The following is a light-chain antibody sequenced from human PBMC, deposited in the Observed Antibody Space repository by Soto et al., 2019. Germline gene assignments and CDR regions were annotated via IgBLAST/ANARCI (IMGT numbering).Light chain of an antibody. CDR1: QSISSW. J-gene: IGKJ4*01. Sequence: DIQLTQSPSTLSASVGDRVTITCRASQSISSWLAWYQQKPGKAPKLLVYKASSLESGVPSRFSGSGSGTEFTLTISTLQPDDFATYYCQQYEAYPRTFGGGTKVEIK. CDR3: QQYEAYPRT. CDR2: KAS. V-gene: IGKV1-5*03.